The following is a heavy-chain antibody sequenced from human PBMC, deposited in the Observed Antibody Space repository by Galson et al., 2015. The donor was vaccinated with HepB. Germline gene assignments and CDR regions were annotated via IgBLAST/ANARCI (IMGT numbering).Heavy chain of an antibody. Sequence: SLRLSCAASGFTFSSYAMSWVRQAPGKGLEWVSAISGSGGSTYYADSVKGRFTISRDNSKNTLYLQMNSLRAEDTAVYYCARHDYGGNSGRYYYMDDWGKGTTVTVSS. J-gene: IGHJ6*03. CDR1: GFTFSSYA. CDR2: ISGSGGST. CDR3: ARHDYGGNSGRYYYMDD. V-gene: IGHV3-23*01. D-gene: IGHD4-23*01.